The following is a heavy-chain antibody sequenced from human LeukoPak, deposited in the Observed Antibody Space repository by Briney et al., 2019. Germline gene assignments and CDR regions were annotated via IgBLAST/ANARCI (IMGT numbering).Heavy chain of an antibody. J-gene: IGHJ4*02. CDR1: GDSIISYY. CDR3: ARHVEVGSGYEVYFDH. Sequence: SETLSLTCTVSGDSIISYYWSWIRQSPGKGLEWIGYIYHSGITTYNPSLESRVTISVDTSKNQVSLKLSSVTAADTAVYYCARHVEVGSGYEVYFDHWGQGTLVTVSS. CDR2: IYHSGIT. V-gene: IGHV4-59*01. D-gene: IGHD5-12*01.